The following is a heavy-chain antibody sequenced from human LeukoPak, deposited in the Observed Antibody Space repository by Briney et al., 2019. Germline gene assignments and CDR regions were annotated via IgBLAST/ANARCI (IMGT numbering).Heavy chain of an antibody. CDR3: TTDRKVGAIPYDY. CDR1: GFTFSSYW. J-gene: IGHJ4*02. Sequence: GGSLRLSCAASGFTFSSYWMSWVRQAPGKGLEWVGRIESRAGGGSIYYATPVKGRFIISRDDSRNVLYVQMNSLKIEDTAVYYCTTDRKVGAIPYDYWGQGALVTVSS. CDR2: IESRAGGGSI. V-gene: IGHV3-15*04. D-gene: IGHD3-16*01.